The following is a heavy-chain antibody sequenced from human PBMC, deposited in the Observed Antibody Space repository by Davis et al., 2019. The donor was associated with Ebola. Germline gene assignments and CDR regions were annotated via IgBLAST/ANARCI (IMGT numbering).Heavy chain of an antibody. CDR2: ISGSGGST. Sequence: GESLKISCAVSGFTFSSYAMSWVRQAPGKGLEWVSAISGSGGSTYYADSVKGRFTISRDNSKNTLYLQMNSLRAEDTAVYYCARAYGYSSSWFDYWGQGTLVTVSS. D-gene: IGHD6-13*01. J-gene: IGHJ4*02. V-gene: IGHV3-23*01. CDR3: ARAYGYSSSWFDY. CDR1: GFTFSSYA.